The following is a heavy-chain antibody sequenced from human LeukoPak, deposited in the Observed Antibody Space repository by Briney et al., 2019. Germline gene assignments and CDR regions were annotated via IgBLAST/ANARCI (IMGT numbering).Heavy chain of an antibody. CDR2: ISSSCSII. Sequence: GGSLRLSCADSGFTFSSYEMNWVRQAPGEGLEWVSDISSSCSIIYYADSVKGRFTISRDNAKNSLYLQMNSLRAEDTAVYYCARDQTTVVTPGWYFDLWGRGTLVTVSS. CDR1: GFTFSSYE. D-gene: IGHD4-23*01. J-gene: IGHJ2*01. V-gene: IGHV3-48*03. CDR3: ARDQTTVVTPGWYFDL.